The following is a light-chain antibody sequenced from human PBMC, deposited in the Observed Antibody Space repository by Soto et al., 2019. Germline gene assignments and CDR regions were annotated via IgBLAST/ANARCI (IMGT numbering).Light chain of an antibody. Sequence: DIQMTQSPSTLSGSVGDRVTITCRASHTGSSRLAWYQQKPGKAPKLLIYKASTLKSGVPSRFSGSGPGTEFTLTISSLQPDDFATYYCQHYNSYSEAFGQGTKVDIK. CDR2: KAS. V-gene: IGKV1-5*03. J-gene: IGKJ1*01. CDR1: HTGSSR. CDR3: QHYNSYSEA.